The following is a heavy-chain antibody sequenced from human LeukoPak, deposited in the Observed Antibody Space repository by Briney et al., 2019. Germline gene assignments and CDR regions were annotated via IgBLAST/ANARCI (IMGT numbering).Heavy chain of an antibody. CDR2: INPSGGST. CDR1: GYTFTSYY. CDR3: ARGGVYYYGSGSYYNVPDY. Sequence: GASVKVSCKASGYTFTSYYMHWVRQAPGQGLGWMGIINPSGGSTSYAQKFQGRVTMTRDTSISTAYMELSSLRSEDTAVYYCARGGVYYYGSGSYYNVPDYWGQGTLVTVSS. V-gene: IGHV1-46*01. D-gene: IGHD3-10*01. J-gene: IGHJ4*02.